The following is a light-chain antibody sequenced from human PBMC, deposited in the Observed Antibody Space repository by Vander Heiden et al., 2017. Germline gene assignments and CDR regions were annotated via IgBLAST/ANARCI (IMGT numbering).Light chain of an antibody. CDR3: QQYYSYPLT. CDR1: QGISSY. Sequence: IRMTQSPSSFSASTGDRVTITCRASQGISSYLAWYQQKPGKAPKLLIYAASTLESGVPSRFSGSGSGTDFTLTISCLQSEDFATYYCQQYYSYPLTFGPGTKVDIK. J-gene: IGKJ3*01. CDR2: AAS. V-gene: IGKV1-8*01.